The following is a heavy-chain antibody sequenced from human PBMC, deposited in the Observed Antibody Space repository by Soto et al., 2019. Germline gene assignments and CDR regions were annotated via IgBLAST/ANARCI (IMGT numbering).Heavy chain of an antibody. Sequence: EVQLVESGGGLVQPGGSVRLSCAASGFTFSTYGMNWVRQAPGKGLVWLSYISSSSNTMYYADSVKGRFTISRDNAKNSLYLQMNSLRDEDTAVYYCMRDRYSSGWYEDYWGQGTLVTVSS. CDR1: GFTFSTYG. CDR3: MRDRYSSGWYEDY. J-gene: IGHJ4*02. D-gene: IGHD6-19*01. CDR2: ISSSSNTM. V-gene: IGHV3-48*02.